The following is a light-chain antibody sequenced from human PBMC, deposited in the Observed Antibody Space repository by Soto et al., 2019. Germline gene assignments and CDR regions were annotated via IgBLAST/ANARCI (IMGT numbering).Light chain of an antibody. V-gene: IGLV1-51*01. Sequence: QSVLTQPPSVSAAPGQKVTISCSGSSSNIGNNYVSWYQQLPGTAPKLLIYDNNKRPSGVPDRFSGSKSGNTASLTVSGLQAEDEADYYCSSYAGSNNHVLFGGGTKLTVL. CDR1: SSNIGNNY. CDR3: SSYAGSNNHVL. CDR2: DNN. J-gene: IGLJ2*01.